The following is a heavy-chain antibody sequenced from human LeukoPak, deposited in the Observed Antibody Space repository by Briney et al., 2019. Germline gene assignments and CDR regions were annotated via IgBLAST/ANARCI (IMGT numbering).Heavy chain of an antibody. J-gene: IGHJ1*01. D-gene: IGHD3-22*01. CDR2: LYYSGST. V-gene: IGHV4-30-4*07. CDR1: GVSISSGGFS. Sequence: PSETLSLTCAVSGVSISSGGFSWSWIRQAPGKGLEWLGFLYYSGSTHYNPSLKSRSTILVDTSKNQFSLKLSSVTAADTAVYYCARAYYYDSSGSGDPEYFQHWGQGTLVTVSS. CDR3: ARAYYYDSSGSGDPEYFQH.